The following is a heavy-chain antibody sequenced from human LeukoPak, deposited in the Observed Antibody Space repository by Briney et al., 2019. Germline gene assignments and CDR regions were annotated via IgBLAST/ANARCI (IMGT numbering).Heavy chain of an antibody. D-gene: IGHD3-10*01. Sequence: ASVKVSCKTSGYTFSTYYMHWVRQAPRQGLEWLGIIHPTDGSTSYTQKIQGRVTMTRDTATGTVYLELRSLRSEDTAAYWCARANGGGLDYWGQGTLLTVSS. CDR1: GYTFSTYY. J-gene: IGHJ4*02. CDR3: ARANGGGLDY. CDR2: IHPTDGST. V-gene: IGHV1-46*01.